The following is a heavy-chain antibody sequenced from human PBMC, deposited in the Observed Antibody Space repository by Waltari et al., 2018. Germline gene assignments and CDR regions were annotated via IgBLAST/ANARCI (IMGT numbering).Heavy chain of an antibody. Sequence: EVQLVQYGAEVKKPGANVKIACQVSGYNFTDYYMHWVQQAPGQGLEWMGLVDPEDGETIYAEKFQGRVTITADTSTDTAYMELSSLRSEDTAVYYCATRGGSVVVVTQSYYYGMDVWGQGTTVTVSS. V-gene: IGHV1-69-2*01. CDR1: GYNFTDYY. CDR2: VDPEDGET. D-gene: IGHD2-15*01. J-gene: IGHJ6*02. CDR3: ATRGGSVVVVTQSYYYGMDV.